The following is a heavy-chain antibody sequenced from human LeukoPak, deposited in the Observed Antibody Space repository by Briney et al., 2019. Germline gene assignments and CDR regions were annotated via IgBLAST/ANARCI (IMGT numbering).Heavy chain of an antibody. V-gene: IGHV3-11*04. CDR3: ASPRDYYGSGSYSP. D-gene: IGHD3-10*01. CDR1: GFTFSDYY. J-gene: IGHJ5*02. CDR2: ISSSGSTI. Sequence: PGRSLRLSCAASGFTFSDYYMSWIRQAPRKRLEWVSYISSSGSTIHYADSVKGRFPISRDNAKNSLYLQMNSLRAEDTAVYYCASPRDYYGSGSYSPWGQGTLVTVSS.